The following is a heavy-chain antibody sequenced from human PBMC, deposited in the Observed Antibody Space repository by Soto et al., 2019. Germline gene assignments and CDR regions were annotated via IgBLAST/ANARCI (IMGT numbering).Heavy chain of an antibody. CDR1: GDSIISSYY. CDR2: IYYSGST. CDR3: ARGDYDSSGYYVFDY. J-gene: IGHJ4*02. D-gene: IGHD3-22*01. Sequence: SETLSLTCAVSGDSIISSYYWSWIRQPPGKGLEWIGYIYYSGSTNYNPSLKSRVTISVDTSKNQFSLKLSSVTAADTAVYYCARGDYDSSGYYVFDYWGQGTLVTVSS. V-gene: IGHV4-59*01.